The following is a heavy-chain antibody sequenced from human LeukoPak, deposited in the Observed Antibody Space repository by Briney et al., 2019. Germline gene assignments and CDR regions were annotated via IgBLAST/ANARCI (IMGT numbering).Heavy chain of an antibody. D-gene: IGHD3-22*01. V-gene: IGHV3-23*01. CDR2: ISGSGVDT. Sequence: GGSLRLSCAASGFTFSSYAMNWVRQAPGKGLEWVSSISGSGVDTYYADSVKGRFTISRDNSKNTLYLQMNSLRAEDTAVYYCARGGLGFYYYDSSGPDYWGQGTLVTVSS. J-gene: IGHJ4*02. CDR3: ARGGLGFYYYDSSGPDY. CDR1: GFTFSSYA.